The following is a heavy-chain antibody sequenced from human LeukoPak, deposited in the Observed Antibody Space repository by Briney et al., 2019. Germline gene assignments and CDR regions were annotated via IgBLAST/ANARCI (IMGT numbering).Heavy chain of an antibody. CDR2: INPNSGGT. Sequence: GASVKVSCKASGYTFTGYLMHWVRRAPGQGLEWMGWINPNSGGTNYAQKFQGRVTMTRDTSISTAYMELSSLRSDDTAVYYCARGRGAVAGTYYFDYWGQGTLVTVSS. CDR3: ARGRGAVAGTYYFDY. J-gene: IGHJ4*02. V-gene: IGHV1-2*02. CDR1: GYTFTGYL. D-gene: IGHD6-19*01.